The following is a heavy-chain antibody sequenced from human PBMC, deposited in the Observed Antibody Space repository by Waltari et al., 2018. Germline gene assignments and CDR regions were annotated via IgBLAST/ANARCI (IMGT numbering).Heavy chain of an antibody. CDR1: GGSISSYY. Sequence: QVQLQESGPGLVKPSETLSLTCTVSGGSISSYYWSWIRQPPGKGLEWIGYTYYSGSTNDNPSLKSRVTISVDTSKNQFSLKLSSVTAADTAVYYCARVRMEWDTAIRGFDPWGQGTLVTVSS. D-gene: IGHD5-18*01. CDR2: TYYSGST. CDR3: ARVRMEWDTAIRGFDP. V-gene: IGHV4-59*01. J-gene: IGHJ5*02.